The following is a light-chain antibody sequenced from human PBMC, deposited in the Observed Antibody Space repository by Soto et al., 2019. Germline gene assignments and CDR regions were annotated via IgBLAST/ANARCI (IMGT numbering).Light chain of an antibody. CDR1: QNLRSS. J-gene: IGKJ5*01. CDR3: QQYGSSPPIT. CDR2: GAS. Sequence: DIVLTQSPATLSVSPGERATLSCRASQNLRSSLAWYQQKPGQPPRLLIHGASSRATGVPDRFSGSGSGTDFTLTISRLEPEDFAVYYCQQYGSSPPITFGQGTRLEIK. V-gene: IGKV3-20*01.